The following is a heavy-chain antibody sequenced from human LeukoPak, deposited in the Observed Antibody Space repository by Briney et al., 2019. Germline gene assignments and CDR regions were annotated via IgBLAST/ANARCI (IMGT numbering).Heavy chain of an antibody. J-gene: IGHJ4*02. D-gene: IGHD2-2*01. CDR1: GGSFSGYY. CDR2: INHSGST. CDR3: ARRTRYAITRYDY. V-gene: IGHV4-34*01. Sequence: SETLSLTCAVYGGSFSGYYWSWIRQPPGKGLEWIGEINHSGSTNYNPSLKSRVTISVDTSKNQFSLKLSSVTAADTAVYYCARRTRYAITRYDYWGQGTLVTVSS.